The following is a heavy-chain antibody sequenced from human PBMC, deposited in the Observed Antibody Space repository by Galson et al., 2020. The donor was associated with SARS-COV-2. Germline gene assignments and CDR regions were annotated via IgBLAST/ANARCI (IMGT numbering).Heavy chain of an antibody. CDR1: GFTFRNYW. D-gene: IGHD1-26*01. CDR3: ARAHEVGASPFDY. V-gene: IGHV3-7*01. J-gene: IGHJ4*02. CDR2: INQDGSDK. Sequence: PGGSLRLSCAASGFTFRNYWMTWVRQAPGKGLEWVANINQDGSDKYYVDSVKGRFTISRDNAKNSLYLQMDSLRAEDTAVYYCARAHEVGASPFDYWGQGTLVTISS.